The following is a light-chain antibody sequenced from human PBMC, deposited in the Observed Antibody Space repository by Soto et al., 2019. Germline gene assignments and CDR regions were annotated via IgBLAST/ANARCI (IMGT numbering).Light chain of an antibody. V-gene: IGKV1-5*01. CDR3: QQYNSYSYT. Sequence: DIQMTQSPSTLSASVGDRVTITCRASQSISSWLAWYQQKPGKAPKLLIYDASSLESGVTSRFRGRGSGTEDTLTISRLQPDDFATYYCQQYNSYSYTFGQGTKREIK. J-gene: IGKJ2*01. CDR2: DAS. CDR1: QSISSW.